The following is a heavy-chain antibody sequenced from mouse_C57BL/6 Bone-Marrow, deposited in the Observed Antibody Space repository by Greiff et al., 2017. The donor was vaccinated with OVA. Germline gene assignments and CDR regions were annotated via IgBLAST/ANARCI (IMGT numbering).Heavy chain of an antibody. Sequence: EVKLMESGPGLVKPSQSLSLTCSVTGYSITSGYYWNWIRQFPGNKLEWMGYISYDGSNNYNPSLKNRISITRDTSKNQFFLKLNSVTTEDTATYYCARDYTTVVPDAMDYWGQGTSVTVSS. CDR1: GYSITSGYY. CDR3: ARDYTTVVPDAMDY. J-gene: IGHJ4*01. V-gene: IGHV3-6*01. CDR2: ISYDGSN. D-gene: IGHD1-1*01.